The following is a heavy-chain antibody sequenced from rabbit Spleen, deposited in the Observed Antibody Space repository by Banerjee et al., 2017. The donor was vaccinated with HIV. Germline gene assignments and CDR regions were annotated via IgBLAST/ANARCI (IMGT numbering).Heavy chain of an antibody. CDR3: ARDLVAVIGWNFNL. V-gene: IGHV1S40*01. J-gene: IGHJ4*01. CDR1: GFSFSSSDY. CDR2: IAGSSSGFT. Sequence: QSLEESGGDLVKPGASLTLTCTASGFSFSSSDYMCWVRQAPGKGLEWISCIAGSSSGFTYSATWAKGRFVMSRTSSTTVTLQMTSLTAADTATYVCARDLVAVIGWNFNLWGQGTLVTVS. D-gene: IGHD1-1*01.